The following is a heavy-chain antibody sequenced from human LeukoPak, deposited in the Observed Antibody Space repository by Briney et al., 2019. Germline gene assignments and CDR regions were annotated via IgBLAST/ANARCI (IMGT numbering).Heavy chain of an antibody. CDR1: GGTFSSYA. CDR2: IIPIFGAA. CDR3: ARGPVAAAGTRFADY. J-gene: IGHJ4*02. V-gene: IGHV1-69*05. Sequence: ASVKVSCKASGGTFSSYAISWVRQAPGQGLEWMGRIIPIFGAANYAQKFQGRVTITTDESTSTAYMELSSMRSEDTAVYYCARGPVAAAGTRFADYWGQGTLVTVSS. D-gene: IGHD6-13*01.